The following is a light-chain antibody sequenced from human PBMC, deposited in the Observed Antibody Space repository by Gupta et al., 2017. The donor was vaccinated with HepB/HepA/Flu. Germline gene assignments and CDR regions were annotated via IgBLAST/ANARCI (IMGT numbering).Light chain of an antibody. CDR1: QSVASY. CDR2: DAS. Sequence: EIVLTQSPATLSLSPGERATLSCRASQSVASYLAWYQQKPGQAPRLLIYDASNRATGIPARFSGSGSGTDFTLTISSREPEDFAVYYCQPRSSFFTFGHGTKVAIK. J-gene: IGKJ3*01. V-gene: IGKV3-11*01. CDR3: QPRSSFFT.